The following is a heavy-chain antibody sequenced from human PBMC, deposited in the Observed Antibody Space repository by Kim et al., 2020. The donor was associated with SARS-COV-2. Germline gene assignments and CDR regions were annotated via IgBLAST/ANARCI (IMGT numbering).Heavy chain of an antibody. Sequence: SETLSLTCTVSGGSISSGSYYWSWIRQPAGKGLEWIGRIYTSGSTNYNPSLKSRVTISVDTSKNQFSLKLSSVTAADTAVYYCARVNSLWFGESDDYWGQGTLVTVSS. CDR3: ARVNSLWFGESDDY. CDR1: GGSISSGSYY. D-gene: IGHD3-10*01. J-gene: IGHJ4*02. CDR2: IYTSGST. V-gene: IGHV4-61*02.